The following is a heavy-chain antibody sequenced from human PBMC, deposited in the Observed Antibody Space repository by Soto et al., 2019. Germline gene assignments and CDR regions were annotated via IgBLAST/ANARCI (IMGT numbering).Heavy chain of an antibody. CDR1: GGSISSSNS. CDR3: ATGGLTIAY. J-gene: IGHJ4*02. CDR2: IYQSGSS. V-gene: IGHV4-4*02. D-gene: IGHD3-9*01. Sequence: SETLSLTCAVSGGSISSSNSWSWVRQPPGKGLEWIGEIYQSGSSNYNLSLKSRVTISVDKSKNQFSLQLSSVTAADTAVYYCATGGLTIAYWGQGTLVTVSS.